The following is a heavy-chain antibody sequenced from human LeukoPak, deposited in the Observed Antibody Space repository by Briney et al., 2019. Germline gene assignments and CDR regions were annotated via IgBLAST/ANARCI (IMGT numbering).Heavy chain of an antibody. D-gene: IGHD6-19*01. CDR1: GGSISSGGYY. Sequence: SQTLSLTCTVSGGSISSGGYYWSWIRQHSGKGLEWIGYIYYSGSTYYNPSLKSRVTISVDTSKNQFSLKLSSVTAADTAVYYCAREAPGNRDRISSGWYDYWGQGTLVTVSS. CDR3: AREAPGNRDRISSGWYDY. V-gene: IGHV4-31*03. J-gene: IGHJ4*02. CDR2: IYYSGST.